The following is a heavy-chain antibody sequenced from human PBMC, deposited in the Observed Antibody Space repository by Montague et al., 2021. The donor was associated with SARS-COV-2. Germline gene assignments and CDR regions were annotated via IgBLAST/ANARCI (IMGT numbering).Heavy chain of an antibody. J-gene: IGHJ6*02. CDR2: INHSGST. Sequence: SETLSLTRAVYGGSFSGYYWSWIRQPAGKGLEWIGEINHSGSTNYNPSLKSRVTISVDTSKNQFSLKLSSVTAADTAVYYCARARRANYYYYYYGMDVWGQGTTVTVSS. V-gene: IGHV4-34*01. CDR3: ARARRANYYYYYYGMDV. CDR1: GGSFSGYY.